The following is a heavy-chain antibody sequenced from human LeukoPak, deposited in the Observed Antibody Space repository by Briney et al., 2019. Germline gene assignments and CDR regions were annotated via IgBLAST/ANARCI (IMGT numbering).Heavy chain of an antibody. V-gene: IGHV4-31*03. CDR3: ARGHGMAMVRGAFDY. CDR2: IYYSGST. D-gene: IGHD3-10*01. CDR1: GGSISSGSYY. J-gene: IGHJ4*02. Sequence: SETLSLTCTVSGGSISSGSYYWSWIRQPAGKGLEWIGYIYYSGSTYYNPSLKSRVTISVDTSKNQFSLKLSSVTAADTAVYYCARGHGMAMVRGAFDYWGQGTLVTVSS.